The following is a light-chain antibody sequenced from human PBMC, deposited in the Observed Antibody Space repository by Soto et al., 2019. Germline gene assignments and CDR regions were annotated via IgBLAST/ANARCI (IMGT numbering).Light chain of an antibody. CDR2: GAS. Sequence: EIVLTQSPGTLSLSPGERATLSCRASQSVSSSYLAWYQQKPGQAPRLLIYGASSRATGIPDRFSGSESGTDFTLTISSLEPEDFAVYYCQQYGSSPPWTFGQGTKVEI. CDR3: QQYGSSPPWT. V-gene: IGKV3-20*01. J-gene: IGKJ1*01. CDR1: QSVSSSY.